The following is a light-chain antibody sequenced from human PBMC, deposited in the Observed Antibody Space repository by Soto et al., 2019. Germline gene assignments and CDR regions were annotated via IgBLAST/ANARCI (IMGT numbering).Light chain of an antibody. CDR1: QSVSSN. V-gene: IGKV3-15*01. CDR2: GAS. Sequence: EIVMTQSPATLSVSPGERATLSCRASQSVSSNLAWYQQKPGQAPRLLIYGASTRATGIPARFSGSGSGTEFTLTISSLQSEDFAVYYCQHYNNWPRTFGQGNKVAIK. J-gene: IGKJ1*01. CDR3: QHYNNWPRT.